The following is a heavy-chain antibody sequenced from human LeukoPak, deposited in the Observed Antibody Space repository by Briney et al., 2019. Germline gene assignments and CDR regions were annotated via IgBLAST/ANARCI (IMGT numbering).Heavy chain of an antibody. CDR3: ARGPVRDYSNY. CDR2: IYYSGST. J-gene: IGHJ4*02. CDR1: GVSISSGGYY. V-gene: IGHV4-31*03. Sequence: SETLSLTCTVSGVSISSGGYYWSWIRQHPGKGLEWIGYIYYSGSTYHNPSLKSRLTISLDTSSNQFSLKLNSVTAADTAVYYCARGPVRDYSNYWGQGTLVTVSS. D-gene: IGHD4-11*01.